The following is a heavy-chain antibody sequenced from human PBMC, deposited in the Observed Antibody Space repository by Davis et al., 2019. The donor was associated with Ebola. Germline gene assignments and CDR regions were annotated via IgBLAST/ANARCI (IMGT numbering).Heavy chain of an antibody. CDR1: GGTFSSYA. CDR2: IIPILGIA. CDR3: ATATSDYHYYYAMDV. V-gene: IGHV1-69*04. J-gene: IGHJ6*02. Sequence: SVKVSCKASGGTFSSYAISWVRQAPGQGLEWMGRIIPILGIANYAQKFQGRVTITADKSTSTAYLELSSLRSEDTAVYYCATATSDYHYYYAMDVWGQGTTVTVSS. D-gene: IGHD1-26*01.